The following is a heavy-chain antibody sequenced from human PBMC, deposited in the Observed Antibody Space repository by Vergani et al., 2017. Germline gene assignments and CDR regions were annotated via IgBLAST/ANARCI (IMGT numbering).Heavy chain of an antibody. Sequence: VQLLESGAEVKKPGASVKVSCKASGYTFTSYDINWVRQATGQGLEWMGWMNPNSGNTGYAQKFQGRVTMTRNTSISTAYMELSSLRSEDTAVYYCARGQYYYDSSGYYYGWFDPWGQGTLVTVSS. D-gene: IGHD3-22*01. V-gene: IGHV1-8*01. CDR1: GYTFTSYD. CDR3: ARGQYYYDSSGYYYGWFDP. CDR2: MNPNSGNT. J-gene: IGHJ5*02.